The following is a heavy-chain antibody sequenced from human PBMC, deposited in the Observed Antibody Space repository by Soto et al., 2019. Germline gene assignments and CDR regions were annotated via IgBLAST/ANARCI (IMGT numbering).Heavy chain of an antibody. CDR2: IIPIFGTT. D-gene: IGHD2-15*01. J-gene: IGHJ2*01. CDR3: ARVVTVVKSFHYWYFDL. Sequence: QVQLVQSGAEVKKPGSSVKVSCKASGGTFSSYAISWVRQAPGQGLEWMGGIIPIFGTTNYAQKFQGRVTITVDESTSTAYMELSSLRSEDTAMYYCARVVTVVKSFHYWYFDLWGRGTLVTVSS. V-gene: IGHV1-69*12. CDR1: GGTFSSYA.